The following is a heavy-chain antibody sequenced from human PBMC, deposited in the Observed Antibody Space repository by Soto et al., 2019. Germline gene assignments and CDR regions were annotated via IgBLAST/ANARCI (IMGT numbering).Heavy chain of an antibody. V-gene: IGHV6-1*01. CDR3: ARALGIAAAGLLAFDI. CDR1: GDSVSSNSAA. J-gene: IGHJ3*02. Sequence: SQTLSLTCAISGDSVSSNSAAWNWIRQSPSRGLEWLGRTYYMSKWYNDYAVSVKSRITINPDTSKNQFSLQLNSVTPEDTAVYYCARALGIAAAGLLAFDIWGQGTMVTVSS. CDR2: TYYMSKWYN. D-gene: IGHD6-13*01.